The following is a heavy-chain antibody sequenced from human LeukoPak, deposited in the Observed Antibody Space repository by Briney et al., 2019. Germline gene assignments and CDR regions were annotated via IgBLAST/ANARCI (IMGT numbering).Heavy chain of an antibody. Sequence: GESLKISCKSSGYIFSNYWIGWVRQLPGKGLDWMGIIYPGDSDTRHSPSFQGQVTISADKSISTAYLQWSSLKASDTAIYHCARQRGYYMDVWGQGTTVTVSS. V-gene: IGHV5-51*01. CDR1: GYIFSNYW. CDR3: ARQRGYYMDV. J-gene: IGHJ6*03. CDR2: IYPGDSDT.